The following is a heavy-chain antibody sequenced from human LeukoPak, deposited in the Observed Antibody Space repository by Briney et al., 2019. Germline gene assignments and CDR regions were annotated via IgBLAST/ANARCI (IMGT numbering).Heavy chain of an antibody. CDR3: ARQQGSSWPRGAFDI. CDR2: IYTSGST. J-gene: IGHJ3*02. Sequence: PPETLSPTCTVSGGSISSYYWSWIRQPAGKGLEWIGRIYTSGSTNYNPSLKSRVTMSVDTSKNQFSLKLSSVTAADTAVYCCARQQGSSWPRGAFDIWGQGTMVTVSS. D-gene: IGHD6-13*01. V-gene: IGHV4-4*07. CDR1: GGSISSYY.